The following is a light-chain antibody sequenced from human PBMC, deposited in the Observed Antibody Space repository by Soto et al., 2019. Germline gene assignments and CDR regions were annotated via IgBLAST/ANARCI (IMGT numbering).Light chain of an antibody. CDR3: SSYTNINTRAGV. Sequence: QSVLTQPASVSGSPGQSITISCTGTSGDIGSYNRVSWYQQHPGKAPKLIIYVVTDRPSGVSNRFSGSKSGNTASLTISGLQAEDEAEYYCSSYTNINTRAGVFGTGTKLTVL. CDR1: SGDIGSYNR. CDR2: VVT. J-gene: IGLJ1*01. V-gene: IGLV2-14*01.